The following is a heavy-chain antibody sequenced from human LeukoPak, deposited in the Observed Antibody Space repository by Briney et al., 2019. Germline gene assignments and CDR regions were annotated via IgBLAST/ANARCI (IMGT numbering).Heavy chain of an antibody. CDR1: GFTFNSYG. V-gene: IGHV3-30*18. J-gene: IGHJ4*02. D-gene: IGHD6-13*01. CDR3: AKDSIAAANPIH. CDR2: VSYDGSNK. Sequence: GGSLRLSCAASGFTFNSYGMHWVRQAPGKGLEWVAVVSYDGSNKYYADSVKGRFTISRDNSKNTLYLQMNSLRAEDTAVYYCAKDSIAAANPIHWGQGTLVTVSS.